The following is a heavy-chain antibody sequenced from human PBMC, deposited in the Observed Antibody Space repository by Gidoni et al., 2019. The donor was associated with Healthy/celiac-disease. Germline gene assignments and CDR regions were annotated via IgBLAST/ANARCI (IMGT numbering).Heavy chain of an antibody. V-gene: IGHV4-34*01. CDR3: ARDYVAMVGWFDP. Sequence: QVQLKQWGAGLLKPSETLSPTRAVYGGSFSGYYWSWIRQPPGKGLEWIGEINHNGSTNYNPSLRSRVTISVNTPKNQFSLKLSSVTAAATALYSCARDYVAMVGWFDPWGQGTLVTVSS. CDR2: INHNGST. CDR1: GGSFSGYY. D-gene: IGHD2-15*01. J-gene: IGHJ5*02.